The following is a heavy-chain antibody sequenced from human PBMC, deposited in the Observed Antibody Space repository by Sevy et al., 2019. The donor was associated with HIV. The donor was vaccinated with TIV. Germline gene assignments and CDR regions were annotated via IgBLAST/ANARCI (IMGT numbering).Heavy chain of an antibody. J-gene: IGHJ4*02. CDR3: AGESLLYGDYPGDYFDY. V-gene: IGHV1-69*13. Sequence: ASVKVSCKASGGTFSSYAISWVRQAPGQGLEWMGGIIPIFGTANYAQKFQGRVTITADESTSTAYMELGSLRSEDTAVYYCAGESLLYGDYPGDYFDYWGQGTLVTVSS. CDR1: GGTFSSYA. D-gene: IGHD4-17*01. CDR2: IIPIFGTA.